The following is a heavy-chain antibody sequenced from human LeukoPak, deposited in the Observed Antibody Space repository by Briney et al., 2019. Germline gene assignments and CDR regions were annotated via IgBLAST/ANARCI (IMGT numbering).Heavy chain of an antibody. Sequence: GGSLRLSCAASGFTFSSYWMSWVRQAPGKGLEWVANIKQDGIEKYYVDSVKGRFTISRDNAENSMYLQMNSLRAEDTAVYFCARALGVTPPYYFSYGMDVWGKGATVTVSS. J-gene: IGHJ6*04. CDR3: ARALGVTPPYYFSYGMDV. D-gene: IGHD2-21*02. CDR1: GFTFSSYW. V-gene: IGHV3-7*03. CDR2: IKQDGIEK.